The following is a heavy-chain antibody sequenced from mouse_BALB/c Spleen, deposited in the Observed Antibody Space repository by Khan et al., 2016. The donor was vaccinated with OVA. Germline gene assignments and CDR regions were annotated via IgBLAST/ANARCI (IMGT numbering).Heavy chain of an antibody. CDR2: MSSGSSTI. Sequence: EVELVESGGGLVQPGGSRKLSCAASGFTFSSFGMHWVRQGPKKGLEWVAYMSSGSSTIYYVDTVKGRFTISRDNPKNTLFLQMTSLRSEDTSMYYCVISRGNFPWYFDVWGAGTSVTVSS. CDR3: VISRGNFPWYFDV. D-gene: IGHD2-1*01. V-gene: IGHV5-17*02. J-gene: IGHJ1*01. CDR1: GFTFSSFG.